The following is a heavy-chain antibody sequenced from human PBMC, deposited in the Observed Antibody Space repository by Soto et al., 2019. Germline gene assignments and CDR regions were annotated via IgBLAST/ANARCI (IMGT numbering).Heavy chain of an antibody. CDR3: AVTYGSADY. CDR2: ISSSGSFV. V-gene: IGHV3-21*02. CDR1: GFSLTDYY. D-gene: IGHD3-10*01. Sequence: EVQLVESGGGLVEPGGSLGLSCAASGFSLTDYYMNWVRQAPGKGLEWVSSISSSGSFVSYADSVKGRFSISRDNAKNLRFLQMNSLRAEDTAVYYCAVTYGSADYWGQGTLVTVSS. J-gene: IGHJ4*02.